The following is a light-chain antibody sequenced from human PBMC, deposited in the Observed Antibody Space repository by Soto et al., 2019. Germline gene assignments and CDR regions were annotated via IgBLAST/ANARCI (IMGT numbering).Light chain of an antibody. J-gene: IGKJ1*01. CDR2: DAS. CDR3: QQRSNWPWT. Sequence: EILLTQSPATLSLSPGDRATLSCRASQSVSNYLAWYQQKPGQAPRLLIYDASNRATGIPARFSGSGSGTDFTLTISSLEPEDFAVYYCQQRSNWPWTFGQGTKVDIK. V-gene: IGKV3-11*01. CDR1: QSVSNY.